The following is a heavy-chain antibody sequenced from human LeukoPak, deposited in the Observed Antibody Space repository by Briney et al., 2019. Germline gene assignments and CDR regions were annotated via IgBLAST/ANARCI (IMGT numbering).Heavy chain of an antibody. J-gene: IGHJ5*02. D-gene: IGHD3-10*01. V-gene: IGHV4-59*01. CDR2: IYSSGDT. Sequence: SETLSLTCGVSGGSLSNYFWSWIRQPPGKGLEWIGFIYSSGDTKYNPSLKSRVSVTADTSKNRISLTLRSVTAADTAVYYCARDLERGVIGGFGPWGQGTLVTVSS. CDR3: ARDLERGVIGGFGP. CDR1: GGSLSNYF.